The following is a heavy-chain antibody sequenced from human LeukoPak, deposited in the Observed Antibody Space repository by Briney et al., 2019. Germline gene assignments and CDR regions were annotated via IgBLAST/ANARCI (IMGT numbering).Heavy chain of an antibody. Sequence: SQTLSLTCAISGDSVSSNSAAWNWIRHSPSRGLEWLGRTYYRSKWYNDYAVFVKGRININPDTSKNQFSLQLNSVTPEDTAVYYCARVYGGNSVEFDYWGQGTLVTVSS. CDR2: TYYRSKWYN. CDR3: ARVYGGNSVEFDY. D-gene: IGHD4-23*01. V-gene: IGHV6-1*01. CDR1: GDSVSSNSAA. J-gene: IGHJ4*02.